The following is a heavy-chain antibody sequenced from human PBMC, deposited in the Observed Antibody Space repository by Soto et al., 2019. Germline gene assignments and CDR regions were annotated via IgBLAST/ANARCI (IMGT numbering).Heavy chain of an antibody. Sequence: SETLSLTCTVSGGSISSGDYYWSWIRQPPGKGLEWIGYIYYSGSTYYNPSLKSRVTISVDTSKNQFSLKLSSVTAADTAVYYCARGPQWLRSDNWFDPWGQGNLVTVS. CDR2: IYYSGST. CDR3: ARGPQWLRSDNWFDP. V-gene: IGHV4-30-4*01. J-gene: IGHJ5*02. CDR1: GGSISSGDYY. D-gene: IGHD5-12*01.